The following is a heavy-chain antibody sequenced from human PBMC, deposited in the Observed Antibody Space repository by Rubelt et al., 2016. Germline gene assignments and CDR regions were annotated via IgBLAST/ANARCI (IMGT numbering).Heavy chain of an antibody. D-gene: IGHD1-26*01. J-gene: IGHJ4*02. CDR2: ISESGGGT. Sequence: GLEWVSTISESGGGTYYADSVKGRFTISRDDSKNTLYLQMNSLRDEETAIYYCARDVTPGAPDYFDNWGQGTLVTVSS. CDR3: ARDVTPGAPDYFDN. V-gene: IGHV3-23*01.